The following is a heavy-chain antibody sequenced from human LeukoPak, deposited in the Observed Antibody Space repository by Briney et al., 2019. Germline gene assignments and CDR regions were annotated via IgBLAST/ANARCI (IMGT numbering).Heavy chain of an antibody. Sequence: GASVKVSCKASGYTFTSYYMHWVRQAPGQGLEWMGWINPNSGDTNYAQRFQGRVTTTRDTSISTAYMELSSLRSDDTAVYYCAREPADGWPYYYYYMDVWGQGTTVTISS. CDR1: GYTFTSYY. CDR2: INPNSGDT. V-gene: IGHV1-2*02. CDR3: AREPADGWPYYYYYMDV. J-gene: IGHJ6*03. D-gene: IGHD2-15*01.